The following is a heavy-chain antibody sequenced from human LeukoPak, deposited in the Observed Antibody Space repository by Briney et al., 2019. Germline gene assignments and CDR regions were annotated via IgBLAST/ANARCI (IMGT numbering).Heavy chain of an antibody. J-gene: IGHJ4*02. Sequence: GRSLRLSCAASGITLRNYGMHWVRQAPGKGLEWVAFIWYDGSNKYYADSVKGRFTISRDNSRNTLFLQMNSLRVEDTAVYYCATDRATQYFDYWGQGTLVSVPS. CDR3: ATDRATQYFDY. CDR1: GITLRNYG. D-gene: IGHD2-15*01. CDR2: IWYDGSNK. V-gene: IGHV3-33*01.